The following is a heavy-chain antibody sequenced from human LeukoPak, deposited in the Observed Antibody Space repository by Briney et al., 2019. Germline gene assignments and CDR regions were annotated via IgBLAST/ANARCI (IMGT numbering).Heavy chain of an antibody. Sequence: GGSLRLSCAASGFAFGSHWMHWVRQAPGKGLVWVTRIESDASNTRYADSVKGRFTISRDNANKTLYLQMNSLRAEDTAVYYCTRDGSGSRIPFDYWGQGTLVTVSS. CDR1: GFAFGSHW. CDR2: IESDASNT. CDR3: TRDGSGSRIPFDY. V-gene: IGHV3-74*01. J-gene: IGHJ4*02. D-gene: IGHD1-26*01.